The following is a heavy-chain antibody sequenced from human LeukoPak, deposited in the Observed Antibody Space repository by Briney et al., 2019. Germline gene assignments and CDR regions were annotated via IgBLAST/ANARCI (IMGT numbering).Heavy chain of an antibody. Sequence: GGSLRLSCAASGFTFSSYAMSWVRQAPGKGLEWVSAISGSGGSTYYADSVKGRFTISRDNSKNTLYLQMNSLRAEDTAVYYCAQCSGGSCYREYDYWGQGTLVTVSS. CDR1: GFTFSSYA. CDR2: ISGSGGST. V-gene: IGHV3-23*01. J-gene: IGHJ4*02. D-gene: IGHD2-15*01. CDR3: AQCSGGSCYREYDY.